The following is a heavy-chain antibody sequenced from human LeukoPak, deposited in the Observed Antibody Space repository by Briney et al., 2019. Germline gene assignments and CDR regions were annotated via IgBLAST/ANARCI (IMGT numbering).Heavy chain of an antibody. D-gene: IGHD6-19*01. J-gene: IGHJ3*02. CDR2: INPNSGGT. CDR3: ARGRRAVAGPDAFDI. V-gene: IGHV1-2*02. Sequence: GASVKVSCKASGYTFTGYYMHWVRQAPGQGLEWMGWINPNSGGTNYAQKFQGRVTMTRDTSISTAYMELSRLRSDDTAVYYCARGRRAVAGPDAFDIWGQGTMVTVSS. CDR1: GYTFTGYY.